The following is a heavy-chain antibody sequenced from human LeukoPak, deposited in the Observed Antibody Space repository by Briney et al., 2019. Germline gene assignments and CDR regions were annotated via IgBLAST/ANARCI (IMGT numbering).Heavy chain of an antibody. V-gene: IGHV1-2*02. CDR3: ARGLAYYDFWSGLDY. CDR1: GYTFTGYY. CDR2: INPNSGGT. Sequence: ASVKVSXKASGYTFTGYYMHWVRQAPGQGLEWMGWINPNSGGTNYAQKFQGRVTMTRDTSISTAYMELSRLRSDDTAVYYCARGLAYYDFWSGLDYWGQGTLVTVSS. D-gene: IGHD3-3*01. J-gene: IGHJ4*02.